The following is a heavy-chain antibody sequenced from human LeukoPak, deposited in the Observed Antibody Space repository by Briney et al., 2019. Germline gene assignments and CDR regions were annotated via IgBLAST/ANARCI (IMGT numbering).Heavy chain of an antibody. CDR1: GGSISSSSYY. CDR3: ARRERYSFGYDY. D-gene: IGHD5-18*01. J-gene: IGHJ4*02. Sequence: PSETLSLTCTVSGGSISSSSYYWGWLPQPPGKGLEGIGDIYYSGSTFYNPSLKSLRTMAVDTSKHHFSLKLSPVNAAVSAVYYCARRERYSFGYDYWGQGTLVTVSS. V-gene: IGHV4-39*01. CDR2: IYYSGST.